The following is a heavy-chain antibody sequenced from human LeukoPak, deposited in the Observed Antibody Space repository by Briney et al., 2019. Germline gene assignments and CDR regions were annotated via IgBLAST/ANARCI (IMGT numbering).Heavy chain of an antibody. D-gene: IGHD1-14*01. CDR2: IIPIFGTA. CDR3: ASPPLPGTEYFQH. Sequence: ASVKVSCTASGCTFSSYAISWVRQAPGQGLEWMGEIIPIFGTANYAQKFQGRVTITTDESTSTAYMELSSLRSEDTAVYYCASPPLPGTEYFQHWGQGTLVTVSS. V-gene: IGHV1-69*05. J-gene: IGHJ1*01. CDR1: GCTFSSYA.